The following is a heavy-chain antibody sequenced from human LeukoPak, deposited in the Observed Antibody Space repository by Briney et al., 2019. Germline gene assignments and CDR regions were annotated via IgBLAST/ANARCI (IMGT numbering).Heavy chain of an antibody. CDR1: GFTFSSYA. V-gene: IGHV3-23*01. CDR3: AKDLAMVRGVIHDY. Sequence: PGGSLRLSCAASGFTFSSYAMSWVRQAPGKGLEWVSAISGSGGSTYYADSVKGRFTISRDNSKNTLYLQMNSLRAEDTAVYYCAKDLAMVRGVIHDYWGQGTLVTVSS. CDR2: ISGSGGST. J-gene: IGHJ4*02. D-gene: IGHD3-10*01.